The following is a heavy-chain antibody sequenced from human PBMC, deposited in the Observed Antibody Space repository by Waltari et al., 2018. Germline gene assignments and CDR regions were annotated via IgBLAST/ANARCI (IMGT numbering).Heavy chain of an antibody. V-gene: IGHV3-15*01. Sequence: EVQLVESGGGLVKPGGSLRLSCAASGFSFSDAWMSWGRLAPGKVLEWVGRIRSKADGGTRDYAAPVKSRFTISRDDSKTTLYMQLNSLKDEDTAVYYCTTDRRRGYDPQFDYWGQGTLVTVSS. J-gene: IGHJ4*02. D-gene: IGHD5-12*01. CDR1: GFSFSDAW. CDR3: TTDRRRGYDPQFDY. CDR2: IRSKADGGTR.